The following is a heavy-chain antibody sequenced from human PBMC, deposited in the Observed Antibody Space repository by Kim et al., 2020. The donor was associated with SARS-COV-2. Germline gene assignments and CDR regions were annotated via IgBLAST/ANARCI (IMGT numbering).Heavy chain of an antibody. D-gene: IGHD6-6*01. CDR1: GFTFSSYG. CDR3: AKVPTLYSSSSIDY. CDR2: ISYDGSNK. J-gene: IGHJ4*02. V-gene: IGHV3-30*18. Sequence: GGSLRLSCAASGFTFSSYGMHWVRQAPGKGLEWVAVISYDGSNKYYADSVKGRFTISRDNSKNTLYLQMNSLRAEDTAVYYCAKVPTLYSSSSIDYWGQGTLVTVSS.